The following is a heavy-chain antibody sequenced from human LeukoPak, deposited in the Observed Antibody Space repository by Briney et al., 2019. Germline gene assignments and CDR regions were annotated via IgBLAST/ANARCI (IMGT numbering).Heavy chain of an antibody. CDR3: ARVGIAVAGTYYYYYMDV. V-gene: IGHV4-59*01. J-gene: IGHJ6*03. Sequence: SETLSLTCSVSGGSINSYYWSWIRQPPGKGLEWIGSVFYSGNTYFNPSLKSRVTMSADTSKNQFSLKLSSVTAADTAVYYCARVGIAVAGTYYYYYMDVWGKGTTVTVSS. CDR2: VFYSGNT. CDR1: GGSINSYY. D-gene: IGHD6-19*01.